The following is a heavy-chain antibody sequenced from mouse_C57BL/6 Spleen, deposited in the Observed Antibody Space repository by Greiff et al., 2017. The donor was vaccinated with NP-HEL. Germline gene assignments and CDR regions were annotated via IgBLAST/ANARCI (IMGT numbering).Heavy chain of an antibody. Sequence: VQLQQSGAELVKPGASVKISCKASGYAFSSYWMNWVKQRPGKGLEWIGQIYPGDGDTNYNGKFRGKATLTADKSSSPAYMQLSSRTSEDSAVCCCASSVNYDYDDPFCAYWGQGTLVTVCA. CDR2: IYPGDGDT. D-gene: IGHD2-4*01. CDR3: ASSVNYDYDDPFCAY. V-gene: IGHV1-80*01. CDR1: GYAFSSYW. J-gene: IGHJ3*01.